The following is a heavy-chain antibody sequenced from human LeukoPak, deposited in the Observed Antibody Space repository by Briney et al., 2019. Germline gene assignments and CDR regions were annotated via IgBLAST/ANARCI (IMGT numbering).Heavy chain of an antibody. CDR1: GGSISSYY. V-gene: IGHV4-59*01. CDR3: ATRSTGVAATFDS. CDR2: IYYCGNS. Sequence: PSETLSLTCTVSGGSISSYYWSWIRQPPGKGLEWIGYIYYCGNSNYNPSLKSRVTISADTSKNEFSLKLSSVTAADTAIYYCATRSTGVAATFDSWGQGALVTVSS. J-gene: IGHJ4*02. D-gene: IGHD2-15*01.